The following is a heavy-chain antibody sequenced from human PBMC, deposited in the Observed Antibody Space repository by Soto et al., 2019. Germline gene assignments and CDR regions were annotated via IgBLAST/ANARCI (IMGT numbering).Heavy chain of an antibody. CDR1: GFSLRSTGVG. V-gene: IGHV2-5*02. CDR3: ARIVDKVMFT. Sequence: QITLKESGHTLVKPRQTLTLTCTFSGFSLRSTGVGVGWIRQPPGKALEWLALIYWDDDKRYSPSLESRLTITKDTSKNQVVLTMTNMDPVDTATYYCARIVDKVMFTWGQGTLVTVSS. CDR2: IYWDDDK. J-gene: IGHJ5*02. D-gene: IGHD5-18*01.